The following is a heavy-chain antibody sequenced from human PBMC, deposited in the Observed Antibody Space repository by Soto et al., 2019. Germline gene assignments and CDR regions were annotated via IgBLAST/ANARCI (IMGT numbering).Heavy chain of an antibody. V-gene: IGHV3-48*01. J-gene: IGHJ6*03. CDR1: GFSIRSYS. Sequence: PGGSLRLSCSAPGFSIRSYSMTLVRQAPGKGLEWVSYISSGSSTIYYADSVKGRFTISRDNAKNSLYLQMDSLRAEDTAVYYATRSAYMDVWGTGTTVTVSS. CDR2: ISSGSSTI. D-gene: IGHD2-2*01. CDR3: TRSAYMDV.